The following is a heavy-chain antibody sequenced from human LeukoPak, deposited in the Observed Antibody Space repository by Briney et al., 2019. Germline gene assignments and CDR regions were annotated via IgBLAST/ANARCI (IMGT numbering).Heavy chain of an antibody. CDR1: GPTFSPYW. Sequence: GGSLRLSCAVSGPTFSPYWMHWVRQAPGKGLVWVSRISGDGTTTTYADSVRGRFTISSDDAKHTLYLQMNSLRAEDTAIYYCVSDIGDWGQGTLVTVS. D-gene: IGHD3-10*01. CDR2: ISGDGTTT. CDR3: VSDIGD. J-gene: IGHJ4*02. V-gene: IGHV3-74*01.